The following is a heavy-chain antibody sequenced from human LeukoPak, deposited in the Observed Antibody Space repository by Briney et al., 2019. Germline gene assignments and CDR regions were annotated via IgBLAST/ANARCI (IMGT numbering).Heavy chain of an antibody. CDR2: IYPGDSDT. CDR1: GYSFTSYW. D-gene: IGHD3-3*01. V-gene: IGHV5-51*01. CDR3: ARCSKVSDFWSGYDFDY. J-gene: IGHJ4*02. Sequence: GESLKISCKGSGYSFTSYWIGWVRQMPGKGLEWMGIIYPGDSDTRYSPSFQGQVTISADKSISTAYLQWSSLKASDTAMYYCARCSKVSDFWSGYDFDYWGQGTLVTVSS.